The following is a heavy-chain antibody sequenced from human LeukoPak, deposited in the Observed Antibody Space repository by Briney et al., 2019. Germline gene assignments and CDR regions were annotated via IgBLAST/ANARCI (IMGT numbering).Heavy chain of an antibody. CDR3: ARDIRQLVDY. J-gene: IGHJ4*02. V-gene: IGHV3-30-3*01. Sequence: GRSLRLSCAASGFTFSSYAMHWVRQAPGKGLEWVAVISYDGSNKYYADSVKGRFTISRDNSKNTLYLQMNSLRAEDTAVYYCARDIRQLVDYWGQGTLVTVSS. CDR2: ISYDGSNK. CDR1: GFTFSSYA. D-gene: IGHD6-6*01.